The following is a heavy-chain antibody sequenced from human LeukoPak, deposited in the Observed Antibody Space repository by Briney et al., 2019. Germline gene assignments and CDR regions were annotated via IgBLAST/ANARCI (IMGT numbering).Heavy chain of an antibody. V-gene: IGHV4-59*01. CDR1: GGSISTYY. J-gene: IGHJ4*02. CDR3: ARGKVTAIVDY. Sequence: SETLSLTCTVSGGSISTYYWSWIRQPPGKGLEWIGYIYYSGSTNYNPSLKSRVTISVDTSKNQFSLKLTTVTAADTAVYYCARGKVTAIVDYWGQGTLVTVSS. CDR2: IYYSGST. D-gene: IGHD5-18*01.